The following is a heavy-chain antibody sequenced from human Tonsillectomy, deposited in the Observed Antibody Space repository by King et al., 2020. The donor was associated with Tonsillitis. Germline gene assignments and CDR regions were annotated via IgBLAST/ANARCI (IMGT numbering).Heavy chain of an antibody. Sequence: VQLVESGGGLVQPGGSLRLSCAASGFTFSTFAMNWVRQAPGKGLEWVSVVYKGGGTTYAESVKGRFTISREDSKNTLYLQMNSLRAEDTAVYYCARDRERWQFYTCGQGTLVTVSS. D-gene: IGHD4-23*01. CDR1: GFTFSTFA. CDR3: ARDRERWQFYT. CDR2: VYKGGGTT. J-gene: IGHJ5*02. V-gene: IGHV3-23*03.